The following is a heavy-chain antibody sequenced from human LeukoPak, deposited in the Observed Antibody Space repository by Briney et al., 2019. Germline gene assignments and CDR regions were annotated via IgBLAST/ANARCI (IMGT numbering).Heavy chain of an antibody. V-gene: IGHV4-38-2*01. CDR2: IYHSGST. J-gene: IGHJ4*02. Sequence: PSETLSLTCAVSGYSISSGYYWGWIRQPPGKGLEWIGSIYHSGSTYYNPSLKSRVTISVDTSKNQFSLKLSSVTAADTAVYHCARGFFYFDYWGQGTLVTVSS. D-gene: IGHD3-3*01. CDR1: GYSISSGYY. CDR3: ARGFFYFDY.